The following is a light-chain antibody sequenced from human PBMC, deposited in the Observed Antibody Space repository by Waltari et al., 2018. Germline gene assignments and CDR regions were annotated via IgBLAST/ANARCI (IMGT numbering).Light chain of an antibody. CDR2: LGS. V-gene: IGKV2-28*01. CDR3: MQSLQALWT. J-gene: IGKJ1*01. Sequence: DIVVTQSPLSLPVTPGEPASISCRSSQSLLHRNGNNYLDWDLQKPGQSPQLLIYLGSNRASGVPDRFSGSGSGTDFTLRISRVEAEDVGVYYCMQSLQALWTFGQGPSWRS. CDR1: QSLLHRNGNNY.